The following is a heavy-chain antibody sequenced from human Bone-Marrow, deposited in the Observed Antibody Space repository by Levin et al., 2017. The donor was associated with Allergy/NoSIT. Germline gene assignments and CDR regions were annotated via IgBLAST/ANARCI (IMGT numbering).Heavy chain of an antibody. V-gene: IGHV1-8*01. J-gene: IGHJ4*02. CDR3: ARAVRGHLLSDF. CDR1: GYIFTSFD. D-gene: IGHD3-10*01. CDR2: MNPSSTNT. Sequence: GESLKISCKTSGYIFTSFDIIWVRQATGQGLEWMGWMNPSSTNTGYSQRFQGRVTMTATTSINTAYMDLSSLTSEDTALYFCARAVRGHLLSDFWGQGTQVTVSS.